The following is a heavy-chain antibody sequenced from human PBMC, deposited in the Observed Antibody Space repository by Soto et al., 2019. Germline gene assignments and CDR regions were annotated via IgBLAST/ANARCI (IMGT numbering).Heavy chain of an antibody. CDR1: GFTFSSYG. Sequence: GGSLRLSCAASGFTFSSYGMHWVRQAPGKGLEWVAVISYDGSNKYYADSVKGRFTISRDNSKNTLYLQMNSLRAEDTAVYYCAKAPYSSSWYGNYYYYGMDVWGQGTTVTVSS. CDR3: AKAPYSSSWYGNYYYYGMDV. CDR2: ISYDGSNK. J-gene: IGHJ6*02. D-gene: IGHD6-13*01. V-gene: IGHV3-30*18.